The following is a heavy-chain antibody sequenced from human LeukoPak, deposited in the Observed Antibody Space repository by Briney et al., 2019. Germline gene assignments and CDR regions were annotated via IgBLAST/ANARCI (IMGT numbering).Heavy chain of an antibody. J-gene: IGHJ4*02. CDR3: ARDLWGSYSTGSYLDY. CDR2: IKEDGSVM. D-gene: IGHD6-19*01. V-gene: IGHV3-7*01. CDR1: GFPFTNYW. Sequence: AGGSLRLSCAVSGFPFTNYWMSWVRQAPGKELEWVANIKEDGSVMYYVDSLKGRFTISRDSAQNSLYLQMNSLRVEDTAVYFCARDLWGSYSTGSYLDYWGQGALVTVSS.